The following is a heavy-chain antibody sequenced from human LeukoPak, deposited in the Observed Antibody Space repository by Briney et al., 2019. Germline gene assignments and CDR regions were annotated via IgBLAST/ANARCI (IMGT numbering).Heavy chain of an antibody. CDR2: INHDGTEK. J-gene: IGHJ4*02. V-gene: IGHV3-7*01. CDR1: GFTFGTFW. CDR3: ASGNYFDS. D-gene: IGHD2-15*01. Sequence: GGSLRLSCAASGFTFGTFWMSWVRQAPGKGLEWVANINHDGTEKHYVDSVKGRFTISRDNGKKSLYLQMNSLRVEDTAVYFCASGNYFDSWGQGTLVAVSS.